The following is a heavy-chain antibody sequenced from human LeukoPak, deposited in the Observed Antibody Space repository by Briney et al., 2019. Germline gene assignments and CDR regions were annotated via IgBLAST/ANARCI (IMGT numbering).Heavy chain of an antibody. Sequence: GGSLRLSCAASGFTVSNNYMTWVRQAPGKGLESLSVMYRIGNTYYADFVKGRFTISRDNSKNTLHLQMNSLRVEDTALYYCARGLTVGATGVWAFDIWGQGTMVTVSS. J-gene: IGHJ3*02. V-gene: IGHV3-66*01. CDR2: MYRIGNT. CDR1: GFTVSNNY. CDR3: ARGLTVGATGVWAFDI. D-gene: IGHD1-26*01.